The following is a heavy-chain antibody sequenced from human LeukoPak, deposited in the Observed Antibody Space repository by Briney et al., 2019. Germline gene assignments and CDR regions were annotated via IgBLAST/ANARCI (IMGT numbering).Heavy chain of an antibody. Sequence: KPGGSLRLSCAASGFTFCDYYMSWIRQAPGKGLEWISYISSSGSTIYYADSVKGRFTISRDNAKNSLYLQMNSLRAEDTAVYYCARLEWYIVVVVAATRPHYYYYMDVWGKGTTVTVSS. CDR1: GFTFCDYY. J-gene: IGHJ6*03. CDR2: ISSSGSTI. D-gene: IGHD2-15*01. CDR3: ARLEWYIVVVVAATRPHYYYYMDV. V-gene: IGHV3-11*04.